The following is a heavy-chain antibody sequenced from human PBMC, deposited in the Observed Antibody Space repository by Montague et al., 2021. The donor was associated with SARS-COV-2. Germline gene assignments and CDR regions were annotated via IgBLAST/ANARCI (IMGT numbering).Heavy chain of an antibody. J-gene: IGHJ4*02. V-gene: IGHV3-23*01. CDR3: AKRVVVTSYRYFDY. Sequence: SLRLSCAASGFRYSGYAMSWVRQAPGKGLEWVSAIGASGNDTYYADSVRGRFTSSRDNSKNMLYLQLNSLRVEGTAVYYCAKRVVVTSYRYFDYWGQGTLVTVSS. CDR2: IGASGNDT. CDR1: GFRYSGYA. D-gene: IGHD2-21*02.